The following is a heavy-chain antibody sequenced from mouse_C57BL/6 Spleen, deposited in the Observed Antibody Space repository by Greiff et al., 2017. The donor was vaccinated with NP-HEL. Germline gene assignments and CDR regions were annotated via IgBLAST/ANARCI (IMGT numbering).Heavy chain of an antibody. CDR2: IDPETGGT. Sequence: QVHVKQSGAELVRPGASVTLSCKASGYTFTDYEMHWVKQTPVHGLEWIGAIDPETGGTAYNQKFKGKAILTADKSSSTAYMALRSLTSEDSAVYYCTRGYSNPYFDYWGQGTTLTVSS. D-gene: IGHD2-5*01. J-gene: IGHJ2*01. V-gene: IGHV1-15*01. CDR3: TRGYSNPYFDY. CDR1: GYTFTDYE.